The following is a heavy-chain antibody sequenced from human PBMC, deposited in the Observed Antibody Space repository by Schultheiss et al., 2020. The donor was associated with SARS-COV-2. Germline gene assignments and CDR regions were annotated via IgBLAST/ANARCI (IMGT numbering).Heavy chain of an antibody. CDR1: GFTFSSYA. D-gene: IGHD3-22*01. CDR3: ARDGEGYEY. Sequence: GESLKISCSASGFTFSSYAMHWVRQAPGKGLEWVAVISYDGSNKYYADSVKGRFTISKDNANNFLYLQMNSLRAEDTAVYYCARDGEGYEYWGQGTLVTVSS. CDR2: ISYDGSNK. J-gene: IGHJ4*02. V-gene: IGHV3-30*04.